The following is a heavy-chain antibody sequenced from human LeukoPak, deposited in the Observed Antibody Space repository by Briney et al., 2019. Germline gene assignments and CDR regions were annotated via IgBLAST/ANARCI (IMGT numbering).Heavy chain of an antibody. D-gene: IGHD4-23*01. CDR1: GLTFSSHW. CDR3: ARGRPHGNDY. J-gene: IGHJ4*02. CDR2: IASDGSST. V-gene: IGHV3-74*01. Sequence: PGGSLRLSCAASGLTFSSHWMHWVRQAPGKGLVWVSRIASDGSSTTYADSVKGRFSISRDNAKNTLYLQMNSLRVEDTAVYYCARGRPHGNDYWGRGTLVTVSS.